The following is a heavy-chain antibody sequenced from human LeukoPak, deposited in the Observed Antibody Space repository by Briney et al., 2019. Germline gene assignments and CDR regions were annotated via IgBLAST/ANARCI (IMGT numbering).Heavy chain of an antibody. D-gene: IGHD2-21*02. V-gene: IGHV1-69*06. CDR2: IIPIFGTA. Sequence: SVKVSCKASGGTFSSYAISWVRQAPGQGLEWMGGIIPIFGTANYAQKFQGRVTITADKSTSAAYMELSSLRSEDTAVYYCARYMTAVVVTAIQREDDAFDIWGQGTMVTVSS. CDR1: GGTFSSYA. J-gene: IGHJ3*02. CDR3: ARYMTAVVVTAIQREDDAFDI.